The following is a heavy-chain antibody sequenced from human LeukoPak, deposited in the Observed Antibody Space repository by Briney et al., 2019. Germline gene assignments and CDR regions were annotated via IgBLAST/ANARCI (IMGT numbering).Heavy chain of an antibody. CDR2: IYYSGST. CDR3: ARMHRSSGWYFDL. D-gene: IGHD6-19*01. CDR1: GSISSYY. Sequence: SETLSLTCTVSGSISSYYWSWIRQPPGKGLEWIGYIYYSGSTNYNPSLKSRVTISVDTSKNQFSLKLSSVTAADTAVYYCARMHRSSGWYFDLWGRGTLVTVSS. J-gene: IGHJ2*01. V-gene: IGHV4-59*01.